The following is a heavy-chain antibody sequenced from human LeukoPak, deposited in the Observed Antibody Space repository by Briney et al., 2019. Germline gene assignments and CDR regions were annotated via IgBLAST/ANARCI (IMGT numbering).Heavy chain of an antibody. Sequence: SGGSLRLSCAASGFTFSSYAMSWVRQAPGKGLEWVSAISGSGGSTYCADSVKGRFTISRDNSKNTLYLQMNSLRAEDTAVYYCAKDMNGDYLWYFDYWGQGTLVTVSS. CDR1: GFTFSSYA. CDR3: AKDMNGDYLWYFDY. D-gene: IGHD4-17*01. CDR2: ISGSGGST. V-gene: IGHV3-23*01. J-gene: IGHJ4*02.